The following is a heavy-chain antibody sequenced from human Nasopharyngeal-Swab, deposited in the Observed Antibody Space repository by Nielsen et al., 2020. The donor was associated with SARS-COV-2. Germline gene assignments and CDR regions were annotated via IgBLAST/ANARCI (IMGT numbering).Heavy chain of an antibody. CDR1: GFPFSLYT. D-gene: IGHD2-15*01. J-gene: IGHJ4*02. CDR3: TRDTPAMFAY. Sequence: GESLKISCAASGFPFSLYTINWVRQAPGKGLEWVSANRSTGDYIYYAASVKGRFTISRDNAKNSVYLQMNSLRVEDTALYYCTRDTPAMFAYWGQGTLVSVSS. CDR2: NRSTGDYI. V-gene: IGHV3-21*01.